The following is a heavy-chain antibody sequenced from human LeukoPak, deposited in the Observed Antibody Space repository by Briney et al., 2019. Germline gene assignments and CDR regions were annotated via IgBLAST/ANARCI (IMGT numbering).Heavy chain of an antibody. CDR2: ISSSSSYI. CDR1: GFTFSSYS. D-gene: IGHD6-19*01. CDR3: ARDQSIAVAGAIGY. V-gene: IGHV3-21*01. J-gene: IGHJ4*02. Sequence: PGGSLRLSCAASGFTFSSYSMNWVRQAPGKGLEWVSSISSSSSYIYYADSVKGRFTISRDNAKNSLYLQMNSLRAEDTAVYYCARDQSIAVAGAIGYWGQGTLVTVSP.